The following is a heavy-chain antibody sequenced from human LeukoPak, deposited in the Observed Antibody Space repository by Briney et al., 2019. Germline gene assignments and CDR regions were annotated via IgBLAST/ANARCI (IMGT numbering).Heavy chain of an antibody. Sequence: PSETLSLTCTVSGGSVSNASYYWSWTRQPPGKGLDWIGYVYYSGSTNYSPSLKSRVTVSVDTSKNQFSLKLTSVTAADTAVYYCARVRYGSGSCYFDNWGQGTLVTVSS. CDR1: GGSVSNASYY. D-gene: IGHD3-10*01. V-gene: IGHV4-61*01. J-gene: IGHJ4*02. CDR3: ARVRYGSGSCYFDN. CDR2: VYYSGST.